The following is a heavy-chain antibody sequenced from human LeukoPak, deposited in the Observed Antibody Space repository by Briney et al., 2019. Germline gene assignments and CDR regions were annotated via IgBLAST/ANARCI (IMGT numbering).Heavy chain of an antibody. CDR1: GYTFTSYG. D-gene: IGHD5-18*01. J-gene: IGHJ2*01. V-gene: IGHV1-18*01. CDR3: ARDPRRVDTAMVPKPYWYFDL. CDR2: ISAYNGNT. Sequence: GASVKVSCKASGYTFTSYGISWVRQAPGQGLEWMGWISAYNGNTNYAQKLQGRVTMTTDTSTSTAYMELRSLRSDDTAVYYCARDPRRVDTAMVPKPYWYFDLWGRGTLVTVSS.